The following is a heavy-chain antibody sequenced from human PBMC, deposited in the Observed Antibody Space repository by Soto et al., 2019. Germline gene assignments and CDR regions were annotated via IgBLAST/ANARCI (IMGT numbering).Heavy chain of an antibody. Sequence: QVQLVQSGAEVKKPGSSVKVSCKASGGTFSSYAISWVRQAPGQGLEWMGGIIPIFGTANYARKFQGRVTITADESTSTAYMELSSLRSEDTAVYYCARGRAGYDFWSGPPGWFDPWGQGTLVTVSS. CDR3: ARGRAGYDFWSGPPGWFDP. D-gene: IGHD3-3*01. CDR2: IIPIFGTA. J-gene: IGHJ5*02. CDR1: GGTFSSYA. V-gene: IGHV1-69*01.